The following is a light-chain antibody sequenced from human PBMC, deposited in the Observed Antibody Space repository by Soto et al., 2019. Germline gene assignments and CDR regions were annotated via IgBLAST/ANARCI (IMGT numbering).Light chain of an antibody. J-gene: IGLJ1*01. Sequence: QSALTQPRSVSGSPGQSVTISCTGTSSDVGGYNYVSWYQQHPGKAPKLMIYDVSKRPSGVPDRFSGSKSGNTASLTISGLQAEDEADYYCCSYAGRYHYVFGTATKV. V-gene: IGLV2-11*01. CDR1: SSDVGGYNY. CDR3: CSYAGRYHYV. CDR2: DVS.